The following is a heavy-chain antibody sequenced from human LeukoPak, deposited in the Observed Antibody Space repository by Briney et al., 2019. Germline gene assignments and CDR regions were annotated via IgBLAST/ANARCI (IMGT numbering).Heavy chain of an antibody. CDR2: IIPIFGTA. CDR1: GGTFSSYA. V-gene: IGHV1-69*01. D-gene: IGHD3-22*01. J-gene: IGHJ1*01. Sequence: GASVKVSCKASGGTFSSYAISWVRQAPGQGLEWMGGIIPIFGTANYAQKFQGRVTITADESTSTAYMELSSLRSEDTAVYYCANSYDSSGYFYFQHWGQGTLVTVSS. CDR3: ANSYDSSGYFYFQH.